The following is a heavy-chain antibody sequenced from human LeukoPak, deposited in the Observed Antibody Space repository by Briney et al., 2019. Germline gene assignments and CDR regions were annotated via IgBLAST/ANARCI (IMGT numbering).Heavy chain of an antibody. J-gene: IGHJ4*02. D-gene: IGHD3-10*01. CDR1: GFTLINYA. CDR2: ISYDGSNN. CDR3: ATNMVRGGIKAYDY. Sequence: GRSLMHSWAVSGFTLINYAMHWVRQAPAKVLELEAVISYDGSNNNYAVSVKGRFTITRDNSKNTMYQQMNSLRAEDTAVYYCATNMVRGGIKAYDYWGQGTLVTVSS. V-gene: IGHV3-30-3*01.